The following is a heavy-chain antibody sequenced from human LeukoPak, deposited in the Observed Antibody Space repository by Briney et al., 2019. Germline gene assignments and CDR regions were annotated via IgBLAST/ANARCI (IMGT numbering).Heavy chain of an antibody. CDR1: GGSISSGGYY. V-gene: IGHV4-30-2*01. CDR3: ARDQLVVLAAFDY. CDR2: IYHSGST. Sequence: KPSETLSLTCTVSGGSISSGGYYWSWIRQPPGKGLEWIGYIYHSGSTYYNPSLKSRVTISVDRSKNQFSLKLSSVTAADTAVYYCARDQLVVLAAFDYWGQGTLVTVSS. J-gene: IGHJ4*02. D-gene: IGHD2-2*01.